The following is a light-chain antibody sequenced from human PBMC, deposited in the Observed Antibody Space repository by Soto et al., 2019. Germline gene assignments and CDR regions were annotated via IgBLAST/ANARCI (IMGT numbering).Light chain of an antibody. CDR1: SGHSSYA. CDR3: QISGTGFQV. J-gene: IGLJ2*01. CDR2: LNNDGSH. V-gene: IGLV4-69*01. Sequence: QSVLTQPNSSSASLGASVKLTCTLSSGHSSYAIAWHQKQPDKGPRYLMDLNNDGSHTKGDGIPDRFSGSSSGAERYLIIARLESENEAYSYCQISGTGFQVFGGGTQRTVL.